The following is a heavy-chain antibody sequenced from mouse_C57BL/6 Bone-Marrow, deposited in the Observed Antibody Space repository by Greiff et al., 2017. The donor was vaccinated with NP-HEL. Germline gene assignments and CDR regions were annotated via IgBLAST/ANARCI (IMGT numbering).Heavy chain of an antibody. J-gene: IGHJ3*01. CDR3: ARDLAWFAY. Sequence: LVESGGGLVKPGGSLKLSCAASGFTFSSYAMSWVRQTPEKRLEWVATISDGGSYTYYPDNVKGRFTISRDNAKNNLYLQMSHLKSEDTAMYYCARDLAWFAYWGQGTLVTVSA. V-gene: IGHV5-4*01. CDR2: ISDGGSYT. CDR1: GFTFSSYA.